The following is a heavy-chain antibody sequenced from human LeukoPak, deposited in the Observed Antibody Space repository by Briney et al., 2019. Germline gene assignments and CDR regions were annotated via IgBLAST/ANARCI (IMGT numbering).Heavy chain of an antibody. Sequence: GGSLRLSCAASGFTFSSYGMHWVRQAPGKGLEWVAVISYDGSNKYYADSVKGRFTISRDNSKNTLYLQMNSLRAEDTAVYYCAKVQSYGDYHPDFDYWGQGTLVTVSS. CDR1: GFTFSSYG. J-gene: IGHJ4*02. CDR2: ISYDGSNK. CDR3: AKVQSYGDYHPDFDY. D-gene: IGHD4-17*01. V-gene: IGHV3-30*18.